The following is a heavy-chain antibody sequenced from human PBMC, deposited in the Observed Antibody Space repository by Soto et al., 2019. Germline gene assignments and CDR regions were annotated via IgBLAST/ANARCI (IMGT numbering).Heavy chain of an antibody. Sequence: SEXLSLTCDVSGDSIRSDKWWSWVRQSPGRGLEWIGEIHHRGTTNCNPSLKSRVTISVEKSKNQLSLEMTSLTAADTAIYYCARGGDWKFDFWGQGSLVTVS. D-gene: IGHD2-21*02. CDR1: GDSIRSDKW. J-gene: IGHJ4*02. CDR3: ARGGDWKFDF. CDR2: IHHRGTT. V-gene: IGHV4-4*02.